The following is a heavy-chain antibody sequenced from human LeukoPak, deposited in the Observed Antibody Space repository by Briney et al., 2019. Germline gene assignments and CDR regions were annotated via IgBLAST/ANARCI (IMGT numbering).Heavy chain of an antibody. V-gene: IGHV4-61*02. CDR3: ARDPLGSGWYFDY. CDR2: IYTSGST. J-gene: IGHJ4*02. Sequence: SETLSLTCTVSGGSISSSSYYWGWLRQPAGKGLEWIGRIYTSGSTNYNPSLKSRVAMSVDTSKNQFSLKLSSVTAAATAVYYCARDPLGSGWYFDYWGQGTLVTVSS. CDR1: GGSISSSSYY. D-gene: IGHD6-19*01.